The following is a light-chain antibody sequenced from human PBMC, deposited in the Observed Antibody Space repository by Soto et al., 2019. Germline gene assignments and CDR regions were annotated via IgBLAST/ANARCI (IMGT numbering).Light chain of an antibody. CDR2: DVS. CDR1: SSDVGGYNY. Sequence: QSVLTQPRSVSGSPGQSVTISCTGTSSDVGGYNYVSWYQQHPGKAPKLVIYDVSKRPSGVPDRFSGSKSGNTASLTISGLQAEDEADYYCCSYAGNYTVVFGGGTKLTVL. J-gene: IGLJ2*01. CDR3: CSYAGNYTVV. V-gene: IGLV2-11*01.